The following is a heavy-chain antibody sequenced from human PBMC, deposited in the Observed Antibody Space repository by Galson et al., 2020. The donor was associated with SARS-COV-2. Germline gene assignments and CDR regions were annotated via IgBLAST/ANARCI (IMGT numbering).Heavy chain of an antibody. D-gene: IGHD3-16*01. CDR1: GFTFSSYC. V-gene: IGHV3-74*01. J-gene: IGHJ4*02. CDR2: INSDGSTT. Sequence: GESLKISCAASGFTFSSYCLHWVRQAPGKGLVWVSSINSDGSTTHYADPVKGRFTIARDNAKKPLYLQRNSLRAEDTAVYYCAREHDGDQSLDYWGQGTLVTVSS. CDR3: AREHDGDQSLDY.